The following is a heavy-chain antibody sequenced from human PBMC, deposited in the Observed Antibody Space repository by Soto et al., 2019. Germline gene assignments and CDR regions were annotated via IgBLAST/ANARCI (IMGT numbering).Heavy chain of an antibody. Sequence: ASVKVSCKASGYTFTGYYMHWVRQAPGQGLEWMGWINPNSGGTNYAQKFQGRVTMTRDTSISTAYMELSRLRSDDTAVYYCARTYCTNGVCYTAFDYWGQGTLVTVCS. J-gene: IGHJ4*02. CDR3: ARTYCTNGVCYTAFDY. D-gene: IGHD2-8*01. CDR1: GYTFTGYY. CDR2: INPNSGGT. V-gene: IGHV1-2*02.